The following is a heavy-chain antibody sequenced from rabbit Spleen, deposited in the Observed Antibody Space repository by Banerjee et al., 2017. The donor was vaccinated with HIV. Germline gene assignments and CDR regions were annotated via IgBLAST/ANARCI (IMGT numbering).Heavy chain of an antibody. J-gene: IGHJ4*01. D-gene: IGHD1-1*01. Sequence: QSLEESGGDLVKPGASLTLTCTASGVSFSANSYMCWVRQAPGKGLEWIACINTYTGKAVYATWANGRFTISRTSSTTVTLQMTSLTAADTATYFCARDLIGIIGWNFYLWGPGTLVTVS. CDR2: INTYTGKA. CDR3: ARDLIGIIGWNFYL. V-gene: IGHV1S40*01. CDR1: GVSFSANSY.